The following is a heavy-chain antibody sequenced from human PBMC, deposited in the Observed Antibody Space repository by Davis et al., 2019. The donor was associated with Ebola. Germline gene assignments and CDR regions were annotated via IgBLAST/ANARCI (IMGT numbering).Heavy chain of an antibody. Sequence: GGSLRLSCAASGFTFDDFAMAWVRQAPGKGLEWVSGINWNGGSTGYADSVKGRFTITRDNAKNSLYLQMNSLRAEDTAVYYCARGPYNYDILTGYSEEDYWGQGTLVTVSS. CDR3: ARGPYNYDILTGYSEEDY. CDR2: INWNGGST. CDR1: GFTFDDFA. D-gene: IGHD3-9*01. V-gene: IGHV3-20*04. J-gene: IGHJ4*02.